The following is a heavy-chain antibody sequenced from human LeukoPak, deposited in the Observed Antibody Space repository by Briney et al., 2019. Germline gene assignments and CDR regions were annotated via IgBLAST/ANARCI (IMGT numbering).Heavy chain of an antibody. V-gene: IGHV1-3*01. D-gene: IGHD5-18*01. CDR3: ARGRGLQLWSYFDY. Sequence: GASVTVSCKASGYTFTSYAMHWVRQAPGQRLEWMGWINAGNGNTKYSQKFQGRVTITRDTSASTAYIELSSLRSEDTAVYYCARGRGLQLWSYFDYWGQGTLVTVSS. J-gene: IGHJ4*02. CDR1: GYTFTSYA. CDR2: INAGNGNT.